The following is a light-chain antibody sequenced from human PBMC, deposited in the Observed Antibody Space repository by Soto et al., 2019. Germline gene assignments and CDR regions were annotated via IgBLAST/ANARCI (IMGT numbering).Light chain of an antibody. V-gene: IGKV4-1*01. CDR1: QSVLYSSNNKNY. CDR3: QQYYTPLCT. CDR2: WAS. Sequence: DIVMTQSPDSLAVSLGERATVNCKSSQSVLYSSNNKNYLAWYQQKPGQPPKLLIYWASTREAVVPDRFSGSGSGTDFTLTISSLQAEDVAVYYCQQYYTPLCTFGQGTKLEIK. J-gene: IGKJ2*02.